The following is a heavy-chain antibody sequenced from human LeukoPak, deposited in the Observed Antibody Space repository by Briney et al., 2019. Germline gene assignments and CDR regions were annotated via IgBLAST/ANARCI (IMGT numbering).Heavy chain of an antibody. CDR1: GFTFSSYG. D-gene: IGHD3-10*01. CDR3: AKDPNRREILLWFGEFRFDP. Sequence: GGSLRLSCAASGFTFSSYGMHWVRQAPGKGLEWVAFIRYDGSNKYYADSVKGRFTISRDNSKNTLYLQMNSLRAEDTAVYYCAKDPNRREILLWFGEFRFDPWGQGTLVTVSS. J-gene: IGHJ5*02. V-gene: IGHV3-30*02. CDR2: IRYDGSNK.